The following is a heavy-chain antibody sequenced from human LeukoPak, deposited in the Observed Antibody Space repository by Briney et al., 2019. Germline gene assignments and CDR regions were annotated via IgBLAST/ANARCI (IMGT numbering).Heavy chain of an antibody. Sequence: GGSLRLSCAASGFTFSSYGMYWVRQAPGKGLEWVAVISYDGSNKYYADSVKGRFTISRDNSKSTLYLQIDSLRPEDTAVYYCAREGVPAAVSTSYSYYYMDVWGKGTTVTVSS. CDR2: ISYDGSNK. CDR3: AREGVPAAVSTSYSYYYMDV. V-gene: IGHV3-30*19. D-gene: IGHD2-2*01. CDR1: GFTFSSYG. J-gene: IGHJ6*03.